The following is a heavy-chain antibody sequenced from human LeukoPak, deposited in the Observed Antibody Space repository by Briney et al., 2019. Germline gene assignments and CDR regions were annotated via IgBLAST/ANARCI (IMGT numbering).Heavy chain of an antibody. CDR2: IYYSGST. V-gene: IGHV4-39*07. Sequence: SETLSLTCTVSGGSISSSSYYWGWIRQPPGKGLEWIGSIYYSGSTNYNPSLKSRVTISVDTSKNQFSLKLSSVTAADTAVYYCARSLGFDYWGQGTLVTVSS. CDR3: ARSLGFDY. CDR1: GGSISSSSYY. J-gene: IGHJ4*02.